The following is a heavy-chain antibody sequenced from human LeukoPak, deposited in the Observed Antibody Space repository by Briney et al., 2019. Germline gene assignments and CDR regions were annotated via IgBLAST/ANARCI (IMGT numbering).Heavy chain of an antibody. J-gene: IGHJ4*02. V-gene: IGHV3-23*01. Sequence: PGGSLRLSCAASGFTFSSYAMSWVRRAPGKGLEWVSAISGSGGSTYYADSVKGRFTISRDNSKNTLYLQMNSLRAEDTAVYYCAKGPEQQLVKEVVFDYWGQGTLVTVSS. CDR2: ISGSGGST. CDR3: AKGPEQQLVKEVVFDY. CDR1: GFTFSSYA. D-gene: IGHD6-13*01.